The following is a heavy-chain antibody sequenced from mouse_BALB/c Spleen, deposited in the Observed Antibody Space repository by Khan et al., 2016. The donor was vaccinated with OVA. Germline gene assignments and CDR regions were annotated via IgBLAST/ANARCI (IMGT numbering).Heavy chain of an antibody. J-gene: IGHJ2*01. V-gene: IGHV1-7*01. Sequence: VQLQESGAELAKPGASVKMSCKASGYTFTSFWMHWVKQRPGQGLEWIGYINPSAGYTDYNEKFKDKVTLTVDKSSSTAYLQMNSLTSEDSAIYYCSRDRIDYWGQGTTLTVSS. CDR1: GYTFTSFW. CDR2: INPSAGYT. CDR3: SRDRIDY.